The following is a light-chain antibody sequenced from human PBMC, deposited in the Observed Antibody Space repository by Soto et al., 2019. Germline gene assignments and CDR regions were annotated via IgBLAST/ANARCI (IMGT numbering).Light chain of an antibody. J-gene: IGLJ1*01. CDR2: DVS. V-gene: IGLV2-14*03. CDR3: SSYTSSSTYV. CDR1: SSDVGGYNY. Sequence: QSVLTQPASVSGSPGQSITISCTGTSSDVGGYNYVSWYQQHPGKVPKLMIYDVSNRPSGVSNRFSVSKSGNTASLTISGLQAEDEADYYCSSYTSSSTYVFGIGTKVTVL.